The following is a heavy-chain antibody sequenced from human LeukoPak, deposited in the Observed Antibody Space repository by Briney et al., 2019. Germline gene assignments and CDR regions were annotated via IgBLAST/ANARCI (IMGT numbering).Heavy chain of an antibody. CDR2: IYTSGST. CDR1: GGSISSYY. CDR3: ARVMELQPDRSFDS. V-gene: IGHV4-4*07. J-gene: IGHJ4*02. Sequence: SETLSLTCTVSGGSISSYYWSWIRQPAGKGLEWIGRIYTSGSTNYNPSLKSRVTMSVDTSKNQFSLRLSSVTAADTAVYYCARVMELQPDRSFDSWGQGTLVTVSS. D-gene: IGHD1-7*01.